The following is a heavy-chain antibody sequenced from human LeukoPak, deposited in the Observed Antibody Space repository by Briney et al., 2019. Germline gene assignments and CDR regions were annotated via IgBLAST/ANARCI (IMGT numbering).Heavy chain of an antibody. CDR2: IYYSGST. J-gene: IGHJ4*02. V-gene: IGHV4-59*08. CDR3: ATTIIAAAGTTGGYYFDY. D-gene: IGHD6-13*01. Sequence: SETLSLTCTVSGGSISSYYWSWIRQPPGKGLEWIGYIYYSGSTHYNPSLKSRVTISVDTSKHQFSLKLSSVTAADTAVYCCATTIIAAAGTTGGYYFDYWGQGTLVTVSS. CDR1: GGSISSYY.